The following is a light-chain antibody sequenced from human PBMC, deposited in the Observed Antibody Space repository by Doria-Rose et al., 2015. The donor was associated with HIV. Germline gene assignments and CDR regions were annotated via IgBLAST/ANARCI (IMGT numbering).Light chain of an antibody. CDR2: DGS. J-gene: IGKJ1*01. CDR1: QRFSSTY. CDR3: HQYGTSWT. Sequence: EIVMTQSPGTLSLSPGARATLSCRASQRFSSTYLTWYQQIPGQAPSLIIYDGSARAASIPDRFSASGPGTDFTLTINRLEPEDFALYYCHQYGTSWTFGQGTKVEI. V-gene: IGKV3-20*01.